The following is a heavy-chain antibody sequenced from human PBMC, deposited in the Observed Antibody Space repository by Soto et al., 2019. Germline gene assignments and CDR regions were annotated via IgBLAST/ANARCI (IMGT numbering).Heavy chain of an antibody. J-gene: IGHJ3*02. V-gene: IGHV4-34*01. CDR2: INHSVST. D-gene: IGHD6-6*01. CDR1: SFFGYY. Sequence: QVQLQQWGAGLLKPSETLSLTCDVGSFFGYYWSWIRQPPGKGLEWIGEINHSVSTNYKPSLKSRVTISVETSKNQFSLKLSSVTAADTAVYYCARRRQLIQAFDIWGQGTMVTVSS. CDR3: ARRRQLIQAFDI.